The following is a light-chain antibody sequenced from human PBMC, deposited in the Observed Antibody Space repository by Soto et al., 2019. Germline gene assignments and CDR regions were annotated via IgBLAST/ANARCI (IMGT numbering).Light chain of an antibody. CDR2: TSN. J-gene: IGLJ3*02. CDR1: SSNIGSNA. V-gene: IGLV1-44*01. Sequence: QSVLTQPPSASGTPGQGVTLSCSGRSSNIGSNAVNWYQQIPGTAPRLLIYTSNQRPSEVPDRFSGSKSGTSASLAISGLQSEDEGDYYCAAWDDGLNGWVFGGGTKVTVL. CDR3: AAWDDGLNGWV.